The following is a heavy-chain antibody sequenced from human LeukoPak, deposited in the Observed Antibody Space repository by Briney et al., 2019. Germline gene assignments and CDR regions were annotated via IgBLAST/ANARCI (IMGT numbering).Heavy chain of an antibody. J-gene: IGHJ5*02. V-gene: IGHV3-74*01. CDR2: INSDGSST. D-gene: IGHD3-9*01. CDR1: GFTFSSYW. Sequence: PGGSLRLSCAASGFTFSSYWMHWVRQAPGKGLVWVSRINSDGSSTSYADSVKGRFTISRDNAKNTLYLQMNSLGAEDTAVYYCARGNYDILTGQNWFDPWGQGTLVTVSS. CDR3: ARGNYDILTGQNWFDP.